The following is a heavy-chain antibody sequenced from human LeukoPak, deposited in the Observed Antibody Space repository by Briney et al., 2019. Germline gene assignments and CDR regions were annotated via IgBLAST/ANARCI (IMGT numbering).Heavy chain of an antibody. CDR1: GFTFSSYG. D-gene: IGHD2-15*01. CDR3: ARCSGGSCYFDY. CDR2: IWYDGSNK. Sequence: GGSLRLSCAASGFTFSSYGMHWVRQAPGKGLEWVAVIWYDGSNKYYADSVKGRFTISRDNSKNTLYQQMNSLRAEDTAVYYCARCSGGSCYFDYWGQGTLVTVSS. V-gene: IGHV3-33*01. J-gene: IGHJ4*02.